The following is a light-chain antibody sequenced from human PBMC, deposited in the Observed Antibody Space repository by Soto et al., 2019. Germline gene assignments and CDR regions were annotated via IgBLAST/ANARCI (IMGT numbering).Light chain of an antibody. J-gene: IGLJ2*01. Sequence: QSVLTQPPSASGTPGQRVTISCSGSSSNIGGNTVNWYQKVPGAAPKLIIFSNSQRPSGVPDRYSGSKSGTSASLAIGGLQSEDEADYHCSTWDDSLNGPLFGGGTQLTVL. V-gene: IGLV1-44*01. CDR2: SNS. CDR3: STWDDSLNGPL. CDR1: SSNIGGNT.